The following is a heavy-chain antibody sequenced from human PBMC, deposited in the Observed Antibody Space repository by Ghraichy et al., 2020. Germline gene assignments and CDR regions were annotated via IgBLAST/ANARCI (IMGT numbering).Heavy chain of an antibody. V-gene: IGHV3-11*05. CDR3: ARVPGHTGWDAFDI. J-gene: IGHJ3*02. CDR2: ISSSSSYT. D-gene: IGHD5-18*01. Sequence: GGSLRLSCAASGFTFSDYYMSWIRQAPGKGLEWVSYISSSSSYTNYADSVKGRFTISRDNAKNSLYLQMNSLRAEDTAVYYCARVPGHTGWDAFDIWGQGTMVTVSS. CDR1: GFTFSDYY.